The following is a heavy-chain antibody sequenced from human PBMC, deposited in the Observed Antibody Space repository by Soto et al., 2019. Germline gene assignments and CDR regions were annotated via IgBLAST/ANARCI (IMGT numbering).Heavy chain of an antibody. CDR2: IYPGDSDT. D-gene: IGHD6-6*01. J-gene: IGHJ6*02. CDR1: GYSFTSYW. CDR3: ATGSSSQGNYYYGMDV. V-gene: IGHV5-51*01. Sequence: GESLKISCKGSGYSFTSYWIGWVRQMPGKGLEWMGIIYPGDSDTRYSPSFQGQVTISADKSISTAYLRWSSLKASDTAMYYCATGSSSQGNYYYGMDVWGQGTTVTVSS.